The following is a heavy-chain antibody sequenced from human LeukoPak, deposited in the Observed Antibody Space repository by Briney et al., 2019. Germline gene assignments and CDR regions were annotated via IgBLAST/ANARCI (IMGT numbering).Heavy chain of an antibody. CDR2: IYYSGST. J-gene: IGHJ4*02. Sequence: SETLSLTCTVSGGSISSYYWSWIRQPPGKGLEWIGYIYYSGSTNYNPSLKSRVTISVDTSKNQFSLKLSSVTAADTAMYYCARHVSYYYGSGSYLDYWGQGTLVTVSS. D-gene: IGHD3-10*01. CDR1: GGSISSYY. V-gene: IGHV4-59*08. CDR3: ARHVSYYYGSGSYLDY.